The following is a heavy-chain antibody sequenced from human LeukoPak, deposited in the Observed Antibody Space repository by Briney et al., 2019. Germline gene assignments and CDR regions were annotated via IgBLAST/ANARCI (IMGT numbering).Heavy chain of an antibody. Sequence: PGGSLRLSCAASRFTFSSYSMNWVRQAPGKGLEWVSSISSSSSYIYYADSVKGRFTISRDNAKNSLYLQMNSLRAEDTAVYYCARDNYYDSSGLGYWGQGTLVTVSS. CDR2: ISSSSSYI. D-gene: IGHD3-22*01. V-gene: IGHV3-21*01. CDR1: RFTFSSYS. J-gene: IGHJ4*02. CDR3: ARDNYYDSSGLGY.